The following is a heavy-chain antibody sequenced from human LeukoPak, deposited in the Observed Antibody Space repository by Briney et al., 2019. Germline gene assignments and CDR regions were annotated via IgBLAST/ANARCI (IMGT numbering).Heavy chain of an antibody. CDR2: IDWDDDK. Sequence: SGPTLVNPTQTLTLTCTFSGFSFSTSGMRVTWIRQPPGKALEWLARIDWDDDKFYSTSLKTRLRISTDTSKNQVVLAMTNMDPVDTATYYCARIRVGATYFDYWGQGTLVTVSS. J-gene: IGHJ4*02. CDR3: ARIRVGATYFDY. CDR1: GFSFSTSGMR. D-gene: IGHD1-26*01. V-gene: IGHV2-70*04.